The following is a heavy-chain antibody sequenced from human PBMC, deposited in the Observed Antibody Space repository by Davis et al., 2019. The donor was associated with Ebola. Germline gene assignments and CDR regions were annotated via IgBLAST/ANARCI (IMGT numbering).Heavy chain of an antibody. CDR1: GLTFDDYA. CDR3: AKDFYGSGSYIDA. D-gene: IGHD3-10*01. V-gene: IGHV3-9*01. CDR2: ITLNSGTT. Sequence: PGGSLTLSCATSGLTFDDYAMHWFRQAPGNGLEWVLGITLNSGTTAYADSVKGRFTISRDNAKDSLYLQMNSLRTEDTAFYYCAKDFYGSGSYIDAWGQGTLVAVSS. J-gene: IGHJ5*02.